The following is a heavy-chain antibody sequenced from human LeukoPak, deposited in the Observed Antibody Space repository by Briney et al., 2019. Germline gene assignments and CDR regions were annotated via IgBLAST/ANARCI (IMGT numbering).Heavy chain of an antibody. CDR2: MNPNSGGT. CDR1: GYTFTDYF. CDR3: ARELSITGTTSWFDP. J-gene: IGHJ5*02. V-gene: IGHV1-2*02. Sequence: ASLSVSFKASGYTFTDYFMYWVRETPGRRLAWMGWMNPNSGGTNYDQKFQGRVTMTRDTSISTAYMELSRLRSDDTAVYYCARELSITGTTSWFDPWGQGTLVTVSS. D-gene: IGHD1-7*01.